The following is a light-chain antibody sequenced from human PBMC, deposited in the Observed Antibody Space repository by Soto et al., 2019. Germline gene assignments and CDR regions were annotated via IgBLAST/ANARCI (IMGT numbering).Light chain of an antibody. V-gene: IGKV1-5*01. J-gene: IGKJ1*01. CDR3: KQYNSYSWT. CDR2: DAS. CDR1: QSISSW. Sequence: DIQMTQSPSTLSASVGDRVTITCRASQSISSWLAWYQQKPGKAPKLLIYDASSLESGVPSRFSGSGSGTEFTLTISCLQPDDFATYYCKQYNSYSWTFGQGTKVEIK.